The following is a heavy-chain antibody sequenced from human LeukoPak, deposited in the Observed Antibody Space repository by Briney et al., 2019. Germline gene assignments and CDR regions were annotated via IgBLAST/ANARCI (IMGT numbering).Heavy chain of an antibody. J-gene: IGHJ4*02. D-gene: IGHD6-6*01. CDR3: AREAIAARNFDY. CDR2: IKQDGSEK. Sequence: GGSLRLSCAASGFTFSDYYMSWIRQAPGKGLEWVANIKQDGSEKYYVDSVKGRFTISRDNAKNSPYLQMNSLRAEDTAVYYCAREAIAARNFDYWGQGTLVTVSS. CDR1: GFTFSDYY. V-gene: IGHV3-7*01.